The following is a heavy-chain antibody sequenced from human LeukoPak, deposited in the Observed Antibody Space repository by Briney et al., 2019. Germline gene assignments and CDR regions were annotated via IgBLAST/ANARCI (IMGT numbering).Heavy chain of an antibody. Sequence: PGGSLRLSCAASGFTFSSYWMSWVRQAPGKGLEWVANIKQDGSEKYYVDSVKGRFTISRDNAKNSLYLQMNSLRAEDTAVYYCARDLSDIVVVVAVTQHGAFDIWGQGTMVTVSS. CDR1: GFTFSSYW. D-gene: IGHD2-15*01. CDR3: ARDLSDIVVVVAVTQHGAFDI. CDR2: IKQDGSEK. J-gene: IGHJ3*02. V-gene: IGHV3-7*01.